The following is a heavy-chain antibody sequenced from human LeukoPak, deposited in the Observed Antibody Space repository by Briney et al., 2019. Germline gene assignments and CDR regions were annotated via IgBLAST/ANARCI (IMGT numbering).Heavy chain of an antibody. CDR2: IYHSGRT. J-gene: IGHJ5*02. V-gene: IGHV4-38-2*02. CDR3: ARGARRFGVVSNWFDP. D-gene: IGHD3-3*01. Sequence: PSETLSLTCTVSGYSISSGYYWGWIRQPPGKGLEWIGSIYHSGRTFYNPSLKSRVTISVDTSKNQFSLKLSSVTAADTAVYYCARGARRFGVVSNWFDPWGQGTLVTVSS. CDR1: GYSISSGYY.